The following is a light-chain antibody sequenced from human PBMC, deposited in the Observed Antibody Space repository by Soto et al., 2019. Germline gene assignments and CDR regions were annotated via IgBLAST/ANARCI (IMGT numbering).Light chain of an antibody. CDR2: KAS. CDR3: QQYNSYSPLA. CDR1: QSISSW. J-gene: IGKJ2*01. Sequence: DIQMTQSPSTLSASVGDRVTITCRAGQSISSWLAWYQQKPGKAPKLLIYKASSLESGVPSRFSGSGSGTEFTLTISSLQPDDFATYYCQQYNSYSPLAFGQGTKLEIK. V-gene: IGKV1-5*03.